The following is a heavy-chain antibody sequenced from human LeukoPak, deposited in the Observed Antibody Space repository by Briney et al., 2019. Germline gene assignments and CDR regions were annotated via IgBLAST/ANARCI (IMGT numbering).Heavy chain of an antibody. Sequence: PGGSLRLSCAASGFTFSSYAMSWVRQAPGKGLEWVSAISGSGGSTYYADSVKGRFTISRDNAKNSLYLQMNSLRAEDTAVYYCARDLYQVGLYSSGWLPDYWGQGTLVTVSS. CDR1: GFTFSSYA. V-gene: IGHV3-23*01. D-gene: IGHD6-19*01. CDR3: ARDLYQVGLYSSGWLPDY. CDR2: ISGSGGST. J-gene: IGHJ4*02.